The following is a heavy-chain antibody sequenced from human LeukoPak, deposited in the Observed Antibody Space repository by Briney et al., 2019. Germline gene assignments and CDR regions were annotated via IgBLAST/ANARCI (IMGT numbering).Heavy chain of an antibody. CDR2: IHIDGET. CDR3: AKSYCSSTRCYGLDV. CDR1: EFTVSTNY. D-gene: IGHD2-2*01. Sequence: PGGSLRLSCVASEFTVSTNYMSWVRQAPGKGLQWVSIIHIDGETHYADSVKGRFTMSRDNSKNTVYLQMNSLRAEDTAVYFCAKSYCSSTRCYGLDVWGQGTTVTVSS. V-gene: IGHV3-66*01. J-gene: IGHJ6*02.